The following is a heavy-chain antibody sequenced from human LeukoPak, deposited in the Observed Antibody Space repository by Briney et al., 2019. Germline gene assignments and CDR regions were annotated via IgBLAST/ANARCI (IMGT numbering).Heavy chain of an antibody. D-gene: IGHD1-26*01. CDR3: ARDIGSSHFDY. J-gene: IGHJ4*02. V-gene: IGHV4-38-2*02. CDR2: IYHSGST. Sequence: SETLSLTCTVSGYSISSGYYWGWIRQPPGKGLEWIGSIYHSGSTYYNPSLKSRVTISVDTSKNQFSLKLSSVTAADTAVYYCARDIGSSHFDYWGQGTLVTVSS. CDR1: GYSISSGYY.